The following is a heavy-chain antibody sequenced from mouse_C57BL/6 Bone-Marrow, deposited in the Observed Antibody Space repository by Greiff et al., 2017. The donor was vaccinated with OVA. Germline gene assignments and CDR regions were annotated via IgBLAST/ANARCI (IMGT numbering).Heavy chain of an antibody. CDR3: ARSCITTVVAPYYFDY. Sequence: QVQLQQSGAELAKPGASVKLSCKASGYTFTSYWMHWVKQRPGQGLEWIGYINPSSGYTKYNQKFKDKATLTADKSSSTAYMQLSSLTYEDSAVYYCARSCITTVVAPYYFDYWGQGTTLTVSS. J-gene: IGHJ2*01. D-gene: IGHD1-1*01. CDR1: GYTFTSYW. V-gene: IGHV1-7*01. CDR2: INPSSGYT.